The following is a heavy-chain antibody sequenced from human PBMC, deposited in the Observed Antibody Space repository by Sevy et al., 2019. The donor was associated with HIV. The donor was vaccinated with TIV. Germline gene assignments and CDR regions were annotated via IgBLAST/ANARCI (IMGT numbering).Heavy chain of an antibody. CDR3: AREAYYYDSRGENRFDP. Sequence: GGSLRLSCEVSGFTFSTYAFHWVRQAPGKGLEWVSSISRSSTVYYADSVRGRFTISRDNVKNSLYLEMNTLRDEDTAVYYCAREAYYYDSRGENRFDPWGQGTLVTVSS. V-gene: IGHV3-48*02. J-gene: IGHJ5*02. D-gene: IGHD3-22*01. CDR2: ISRSSTV. CDR1: GFTFSTYA.